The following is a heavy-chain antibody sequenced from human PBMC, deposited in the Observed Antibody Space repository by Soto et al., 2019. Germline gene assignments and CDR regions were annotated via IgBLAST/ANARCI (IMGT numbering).Heavy chain of an antibody. CDR2: INAGNGNT. V-gene: IGHV1-3*01. CDR1: GYTFTSYA. J-gene: IGHJ5*02. CDR3: ARDPGIAAAGNWFDP. D-gene: IGHD6-13*01. Sequence: ASVKVSCKASGYTFTSYAMHWVRQAPGQRLEWMGWINAGNGNTKYSQKFQGRVTITRDTSASTAYMELSSLRSEDTAVYYCARDPGIAAAGNWFDPWGQGTLVTVSS.